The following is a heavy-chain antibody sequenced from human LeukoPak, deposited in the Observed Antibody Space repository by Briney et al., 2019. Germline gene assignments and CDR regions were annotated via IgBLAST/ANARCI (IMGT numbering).Heavy chain of an antibody. V-gene: IGHV4-30-2*01. CDR2: IYHSGST. J-gene: IGHJ4*02. CDR1: GGSISSGGYY. CDR3: AREGHGGNSGFDY. Sequence: SETLSLTCTVSGGSISSGGYYWSWIRQPPGKGLEWIGYIYHSGSTYYNPSLKSRVTISVDTSKNQFSLKLSSVTAADTAVYYCAREGHGGNSGFDYWGQGTLVTVSS. D-gene: IGHD4-23*01.